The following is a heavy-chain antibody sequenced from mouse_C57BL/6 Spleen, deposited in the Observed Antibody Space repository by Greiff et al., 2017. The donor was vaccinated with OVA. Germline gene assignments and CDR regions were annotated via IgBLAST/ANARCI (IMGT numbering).Heavy chain of an antibody. V-gene: IGHV1-15*01. D-gene: IGHD4-1*01. CDR3: TRGANWEDYYAMDY. J-gene: IGHJ4*01. CDR1: GYTFTDYE. CDR2: IDPETGGT. Sequence: VQLQQSGAELVRPGASVTLSCKASGYTFTDYEMHRVKQTPVHGLEWIGAIDPETGGTAYNQKFKGKAILTADKSSSTAYMELRSLTSEDSAVYYCTRGANWEDYYAMDYWGQGTSVTVSS.